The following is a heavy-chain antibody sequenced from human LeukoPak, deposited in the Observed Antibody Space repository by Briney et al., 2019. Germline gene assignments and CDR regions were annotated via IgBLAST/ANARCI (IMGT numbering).Heavy chain of an antibody. CDR1: GYTFTNSG. Sequence: ASVKVSCKASGYTFTNSGISWVRQAPGQGLEWMGWISAYNGQTNYAQKVQCRVTMTIDTSTKTAYMELWSLGSDDTAVYYCAGVAGFYWNSDSFDYWGQGTQVTVSS. V-gene: IGHV1-18*01. J-gene: IGHJ4*02. CDR2: ISAYNGQT. CDR3: AGVAGFYWNSDSFDY. D-gene: IGHD1-7*01.